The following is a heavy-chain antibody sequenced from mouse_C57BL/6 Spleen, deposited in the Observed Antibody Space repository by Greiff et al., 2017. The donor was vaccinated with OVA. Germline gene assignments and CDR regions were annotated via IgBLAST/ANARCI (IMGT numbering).Heavy chain of an antibody. D-gene: IGHD4-1*01. CDR2: INPSNGGT. J-gene: IGHJ4*01. CDR1: GYTFTSYW. CDR3: ARRLTGTENYYAMDY. Sequence: VQLQQSGTELVKPGASVKLSCKASGYTFTSYWMHWVKQRPGQGLEWIGNINPSNGGTNYNEKFKSKATLTVDKSSSTAYMQLSSLTSEDSAVYYCARRLTGTENYYAMDYWGQGTSVTVSS. V-gene: IGHV1-53*01.